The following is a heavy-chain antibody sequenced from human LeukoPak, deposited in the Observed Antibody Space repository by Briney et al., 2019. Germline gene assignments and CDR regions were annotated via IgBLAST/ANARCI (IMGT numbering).Heavy chain of an antibody. J-gene: IGHJ4*02. CDR1: GYTFTNYY. V-gene: IGHV1-46*01. CDR2: INPSGGST. D-gene: IGHD1-26*01. CDR3: ARERGSEWELPTEDY. Sequence: GASVKVSCKASGYTFTNYYIHWVRQAPGQGLEWMGIINPSGGSTSYAQKFQGRVTMTRDMSTSTAYMELRSLRSDDTAVYYCARERGSEWELPTEDYWGQGTLVTVSS.